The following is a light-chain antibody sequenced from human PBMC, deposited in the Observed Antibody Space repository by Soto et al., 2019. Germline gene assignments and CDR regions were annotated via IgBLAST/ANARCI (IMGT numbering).Light chain of an antibody. CDR3: QHYGGMWT. CDR2: DAS. CDR1: QSITNR. J-gene: IGKJ1*01. Sequence: DIQMTQSPSTLPASVGDRVTITCRASQSITNRLAWYQQKPGKAPKALIYDASNLESGVPSRFSGSGFGTQFIFTISSLQPDDFATYWCQHYGGMWTFGQGTKVDIK. V-gene: IGKV1-5*01.